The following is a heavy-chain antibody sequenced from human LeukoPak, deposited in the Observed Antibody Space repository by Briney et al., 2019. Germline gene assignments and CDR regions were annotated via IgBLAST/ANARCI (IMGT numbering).Heavy chain of an antibody. CDR2: ISGSGGST. J-gene: IGHJ4*02. D-gene: IGHD6-19*01. CDR1: GFTFNNYA. V-gene: IGHV3-23*01. CDR3: AKAPLIAVAGTGGDY. Sequence: GGSLRLSCAASGFTFNNYAMSWVRQAPGKGLEWVSAISGSGGSTYYADSVKGRFTISRDNSKNTLYLQMNSLRAEDTAVYYCAKAPLIAVAGTGGDYWGQGTLVTVSS.